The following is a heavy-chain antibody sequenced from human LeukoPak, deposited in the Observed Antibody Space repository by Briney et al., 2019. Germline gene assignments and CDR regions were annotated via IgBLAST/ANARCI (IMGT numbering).Heavy chain of an antibody. D-gene: IGHD5-24*01. CDR1: GGSISSGDYY. CDR2: IYYTGST. V-gene: IGHV4-30-4*01. J-gene: IGHJ5*02. Sequence: SETLSLTCTVSGGSISSGDYYWSWIRQPPGKGLEWIGYIYYTGSTYYNPSLKSRVTISVDTSKNQFSLKLSSVTAADTAVYYCAREMATMFDPWGQGTLVTVSS. CDR3: AREMATMFDP.